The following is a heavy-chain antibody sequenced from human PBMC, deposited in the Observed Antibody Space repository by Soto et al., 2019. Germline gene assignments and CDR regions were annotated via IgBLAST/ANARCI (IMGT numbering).Heavy chain of an antibody. CDR1: GFTFSSYA. D-gene: IGHD2-8*01. Sequence: GGSLRLSCAASGFTFSSYAMSWVRQAPGKGLEWVSAISGSGGSTYYADSVKGRFTISRDNSKNTLYLQMNSLRAEDTAVYYCARERMVYASRYYYGMDVWGQGTTVTVSS. V-gene: IGHV3-23*01. CDR3: ARERMVYASRYYYGMDV. J-gene: IGHJ6*02. CDR2: ISGSGGST.